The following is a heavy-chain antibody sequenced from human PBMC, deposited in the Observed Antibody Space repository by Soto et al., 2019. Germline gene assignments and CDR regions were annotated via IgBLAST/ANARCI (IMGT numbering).Heavy chain of an antibody. D-gene: IGHD6-13*01. Sequence: LSLTCTVSGGSISSGDYYWSWIRQPPGKGLEWIGYIYYSGSTYYNPSLKSRVTISVDTSKNQFSLKLSSVTAADTAVYYCARMTAAGTEWFDPWGQGTLVTVSS. J-gene: IGHJ5*02. CDR3: ARMTAAGTEWFDP. V-gene: IGHV4-30-4*01. CDR2: IYYSGST. CDR1: GGSISSGDYY.